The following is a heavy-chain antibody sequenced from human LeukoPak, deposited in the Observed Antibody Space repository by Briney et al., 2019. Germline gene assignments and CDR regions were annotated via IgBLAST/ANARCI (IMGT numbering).Heavy chain of an antibody. CDR2: INHSGST. V-gene: IGHV4-34*01. Sequence: SETLSLTCAVYGGSFSGYYWSWIRQPPGKGLEWIGEINHSGSTNYNPSLKSRVTISVDTSKNQFSLKLSSVTAADTAVYYCARAGAYYYDSSGYYHYWGQGTLVTVSS. CDR1: GGSFSGYY. J-gene: IGHJ4*02. CDR3: ARAGAYYYDSSGYYHY. D-gene: IGHD3-22*01.